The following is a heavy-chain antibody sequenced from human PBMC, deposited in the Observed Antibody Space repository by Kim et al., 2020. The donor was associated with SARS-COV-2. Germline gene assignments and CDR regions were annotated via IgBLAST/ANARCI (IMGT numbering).Heavy chain of an antibody. CDR1: GYTFTSYG. V-gene: IGHV1-18*01. D-gene: IGHD3-22*01. Sequence: ASVKVSCKASGYTFTSYGISWVRQAPGQGLEWMGWISAYNGNTNYAQKLQGRVTMTTDTSTSTAYMELRSLRSDDTAVYYCARVPLTRYYYDSSGPFDYWGQGTLVTVSS. J-gene: IGHJ4*02. CDR2: ISAYNGNT. CDR3: ARVPLTRYYYDSSGPFDY.